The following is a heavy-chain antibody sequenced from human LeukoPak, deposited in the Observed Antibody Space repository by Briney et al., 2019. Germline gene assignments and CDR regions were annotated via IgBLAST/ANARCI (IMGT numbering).Heavy chain of an antibody. CDR2: TYSDGST. J-gene: IGHJ3*02. CDR1: GFTVSGNY. D-gene: IGHD1-14*01. V-gene: IGHV3-53*01. CDR3: ARKNHLFNAAFDI. Sequence: GGSLRLSCAASGFTVSGNYMSWVRQAPGKGLEWVSITYSDGSTNYADPVKGRFTISRDNSKNTLSLQMNSLRAEDTAVYYCARKNHLFNAAFDIWGQGTVVTVSS.